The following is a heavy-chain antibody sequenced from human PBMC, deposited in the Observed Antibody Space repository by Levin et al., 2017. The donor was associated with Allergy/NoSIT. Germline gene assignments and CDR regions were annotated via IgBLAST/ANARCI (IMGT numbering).Heavy chain of an antibody. Sequence: GGSLRLSCAGSGFSFWNYNLHWVRQAPGKGLEWISFIHKSSSPIAYADSVRGRFTISRDNARNSLSLQMNSLRDEDTAVYYCVRDGSVAGNFEYWGQGTLVTVSS. CDR2: IHKSSSPI. CDR3: VRDGSVAGNFEY. J-gene: IGHJ4*02. D-gene: IGHD6-19*01. CDR1: GFSFWNYN. V-gene: IGHV3-48*02.